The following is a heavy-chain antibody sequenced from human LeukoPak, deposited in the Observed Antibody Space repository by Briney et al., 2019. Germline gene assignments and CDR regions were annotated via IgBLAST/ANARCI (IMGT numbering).Heavy chain of an antibody. CDR2: IYYSGST. D-gene: IGHD3-16*01. J-gene: IGHJ4*02. Sequence: SETLSLTCTVSGGSVSSGSYYWSWIRQPPGKVLEWIGYIYYSGSTNYNPSLKSRVTISVDTSKNQFSLKLSSVTAADTAVYYCARDGREYYDYVWGSENWGQGTLVTVSS. V-gene: IGHV4-61*01. CDR3: ARDGREYYDYVWGSEN. CDR1: GGSVSSGSYY.